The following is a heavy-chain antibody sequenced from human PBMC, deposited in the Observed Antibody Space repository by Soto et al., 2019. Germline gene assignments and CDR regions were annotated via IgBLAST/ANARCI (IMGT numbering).Heavy chain of an antibody. J-gene: IGHJ3*01. D-gene: IGHD1-20*01. CDR2: IYYIGDT. Sequence: SGSGCCGGIRQPPGKGLEWFGNIYYIGDTYYNPSLKSRGTISVDTSDNQYSLKLSYVTAADTAVYYCATRDTDNWNQGHALAFWGQGTIVTVSS. V-gene: IGHV4-39*01. CDR3: ATRDTDNWNQGHALAF. CDR1: SGSGC.